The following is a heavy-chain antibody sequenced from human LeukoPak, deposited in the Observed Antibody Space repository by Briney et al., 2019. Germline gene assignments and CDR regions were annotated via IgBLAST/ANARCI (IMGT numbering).Heavy chain of an antibody. V-gene: IGHV4-61*02. CDR3: ARDGSDYYYMDV. Sequence: PSQTLSLTCTVAGGSISSGSYYWSWIRQPAGKGLEWIGRIYTSGSTNYNPSLNSRITISVDTSKNQFSLKLSSVTAADTAVYYCARDGSDYYYMDVWGKGTTVTVSS. CDR2: IYTSGST. J-gene: IGHJ6*03. CDR1: GGSISSGSYY.